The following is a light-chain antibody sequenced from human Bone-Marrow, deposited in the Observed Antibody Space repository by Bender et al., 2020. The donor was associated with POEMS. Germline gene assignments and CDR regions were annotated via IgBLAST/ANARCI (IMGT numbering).Light chain of an antibody. Sequence: QSVLTQPPSASGTPGQRVTISCSGGSSNIGAHAVNWYQHLPGTAPKLLIYSSHRRPSEVPDRFSGSRSGTSASLAISGLQSDDEADYYCASWDDSLGGLWVFGGGTKLTVL. CDR3: ASWDDSLGGLWV. CDR2: SSH. J-gene: IGLJ3*02. V-gene: IGLV1-44*01. CDR1: SSNIGAHA.